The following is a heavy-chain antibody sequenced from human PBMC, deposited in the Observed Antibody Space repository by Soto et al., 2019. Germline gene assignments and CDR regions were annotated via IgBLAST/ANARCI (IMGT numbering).Heavy chain of an antibody. CDR1: GYTFSNFW. Sequence: GESLKISCKGSGYTFSNFWIGWVRQMPGKGLEWMGIIFPGDSDTRYSPSFEGHVTISTDNSISTAYLHWSSLKASDTAIYYCARHSGSDREGFDSWGQGTQVTVPQ. J-gene: IGHJ4*02. CDR3: ARHSGSDREGFDS. D-gene: IGHD1-26*01. V-gene: IGHV5-51*01. CDR2: IFPGDSDT.